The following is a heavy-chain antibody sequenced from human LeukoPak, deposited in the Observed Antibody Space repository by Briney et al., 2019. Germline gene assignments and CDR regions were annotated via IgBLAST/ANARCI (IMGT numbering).Heavy chain of an antibody. V-gene: IGHV3-11*03. Sequence: GRFTISRDNAKNSLFLQVNSLRAEDTAVYYCAKNSGSYYPPYYFDYWGQGTLVTVSS. CDR3: AKNSGSYYPPYYFDY. J-gene: IGHJ4*02. D-gene: IGHD1-26*01.